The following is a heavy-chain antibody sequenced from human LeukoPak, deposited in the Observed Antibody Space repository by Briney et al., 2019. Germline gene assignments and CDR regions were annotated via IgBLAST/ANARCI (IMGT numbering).Heavy chain of an antibody. J-gene: IGHJ4*02. V-gene: IGHV3-30-3*01. Sequence: GGSLRLSCAASGFTFSSYAMHWVRQAPGKGLEWVAVISYDGSNKYYADSVKGRFTISRDNSKNMLYLQMNSLRAEDTAVYYCARDQGSYYFDHWGQGTLVTVSS. CDR1: GFTFSSYA. CDR2: ISYDGSNK. CDR3: ARDQGSYYFDH.